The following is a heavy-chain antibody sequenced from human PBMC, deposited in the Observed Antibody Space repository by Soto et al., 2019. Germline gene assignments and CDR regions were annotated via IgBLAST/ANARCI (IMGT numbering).Heavy chain of an antibody. CDR3: ARVRGQLLYDYYYGMDV. CDR2: IYPGDSDT. V-gene: IGHV5-51*01. D-gene: IGHD2-2*01. J-gene: IGHJ6*02. CDR1: GYSFTSYW. Sequence: ESLKISCKGSGYSFTSYWIGWVRQMPGKGLEWMGIIYPGDSDTRYSPSFQGQVTISADKSISTAYLQWSSLKASDTAMYYCARVRGQLLYDYYYGMDVWGQGTTVTVSS.